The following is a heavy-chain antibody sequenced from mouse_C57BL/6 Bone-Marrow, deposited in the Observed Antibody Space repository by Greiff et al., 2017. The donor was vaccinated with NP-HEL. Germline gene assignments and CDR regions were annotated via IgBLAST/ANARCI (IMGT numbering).Heavy chain of an antibody. V-gene: IGHV1-53*01. J-gene: IGHJ2*01. Sequence: QVQLQQPGTELVKPGASVKLSCKASGYTFTSYWMHWVKQRPGQGLEWIGNINPSNGGTNYNEKFKGKATLTVDKSSSTAYMQLSSLTSEDSAVYDGAREVRGNSGYFDYWGQGTTLTVSS. CDR1: GYTFTSYW. CDR3: AREVRGNSGYFDY. CDR2: INPSNGGT. D-gene: IGHD2-14*01.